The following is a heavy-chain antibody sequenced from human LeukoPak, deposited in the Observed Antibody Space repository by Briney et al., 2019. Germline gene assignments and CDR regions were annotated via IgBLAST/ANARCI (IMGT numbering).Heavy chain of an antibody. Sequence: GASVKVSCKTFGYTFTSYGISWVRQAPGQGLECMGWISAYNGNTNYVQKLQGRVTMTTDTSTSTAYMELSSLRSDDTAVYYCARDRQWFGELKSPFDYWGQGTLVTVSS. CDR3: ARDRQWFGELKSPFDY. CDR2: ISAYNGNT. V-gene: IGHV1-18*04. J-gene: IGHJ4*02. D-gene: IGHD3-10*01. CDR1: GYTFTSYG.